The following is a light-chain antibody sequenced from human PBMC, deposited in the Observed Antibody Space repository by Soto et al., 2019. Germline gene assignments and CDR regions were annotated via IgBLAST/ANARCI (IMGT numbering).Light chain of an antibody. CDR2: AVS. J-gene: IGLJ2*01. V-gene: IGLV2-23*02. CDR1: SNDVGSYNL. Sequence: QSVLTQPASVSGSPGQSITISCTGTSNDVGSYNLVSWYQQHPGKAPKLMIFAVSERASGVSDRFSASKSGNTASLTISGLQAEDEADYYCCSYAGSRTFDVVFGGGTQLTVL. CDR3: CSYAGSRTFDVV.